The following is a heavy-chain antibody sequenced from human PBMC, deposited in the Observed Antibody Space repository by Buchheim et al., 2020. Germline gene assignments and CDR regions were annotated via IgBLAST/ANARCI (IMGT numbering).Heavy chain of an antibody. CDR3: ARDLDSSAAFFDY. Sequence: EVQLAESGGGLVQPGGSLRLSCVASGFTFSDHYMDWVRQAPGKGLEWVGRIRDKSHSYSTEYAPSVRGRFTISRDDSKNSLYLEVNSLKTEDTAVYYCARDLDSSAAFFDYWGQGTL. CDR1: GFTFSDHY. V-gene: IGHV3-72*01. CDR2: IRDKSHSYST. J-gene: IGHJ4*02. D-gene: IGHD3-22*01.